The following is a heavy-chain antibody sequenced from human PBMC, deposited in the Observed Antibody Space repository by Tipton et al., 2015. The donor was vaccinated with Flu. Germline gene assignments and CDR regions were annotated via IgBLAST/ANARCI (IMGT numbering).Heavy chain of an antibody. J-gene: IGHJ4*02. D-gene: IGHD2-2*01. CDR1: GFTLSTYW. CDR3: TTVGYQLPLEYFDY. V-gene: IGHV3-7*01. CDR2: IKQDGSER. Sequence: SLRLSCAASGFTLSTYWMSWVRQAPGKGLEWVANIKQDGSERYYVDSVKGRFTISRDNAKNSVYLQMNSLRAEDTAVYYCTTVGYQLPLEYFDYWGQGTLVTVSS.